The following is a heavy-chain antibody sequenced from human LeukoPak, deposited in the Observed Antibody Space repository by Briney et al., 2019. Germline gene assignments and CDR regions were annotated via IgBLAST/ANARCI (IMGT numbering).Heavy chain of an antibody. CDR1: GGTFSSYA. V-gene: IGHV1-69*04. CDR3: ARERYSSSSGFDP. Sequence: ASVKVSCKASGGTFSSYAISWVRQAPGQGLEWMGRIIPILGIASYAQKFQGRVTITADKSTSTAYMELSSLRSEDTAVYYCARERYSSSSGFDPWGQGTLVTVSS. CDR2: IIPILGIA. D-gene: IGHD6-6*01. J-gene: IGHJ5*02.